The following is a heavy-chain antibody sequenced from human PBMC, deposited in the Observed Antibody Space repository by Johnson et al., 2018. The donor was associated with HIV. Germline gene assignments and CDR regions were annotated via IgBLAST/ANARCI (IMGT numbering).Heavy chain of an antibody. J-gene: IGHJ3*02. D-gene: IGHD6-6*01. V-gene: IGHV3-30*14. CDR1: GFTFSSYA. CDR2: ISYDGSNK. Sequence: QVHLVESGGGVVQPGRSLRLSCAASGFTFSSYAMHWVRQAPGKGLEWVAVISYDGSNKYYADSVKGRFTISRDNSKNTLYLQMNSLRAGDTAVYYCARVSSEDAFDIWGQGTMVTVSS. CDR3: ARVSSEDAFDI.